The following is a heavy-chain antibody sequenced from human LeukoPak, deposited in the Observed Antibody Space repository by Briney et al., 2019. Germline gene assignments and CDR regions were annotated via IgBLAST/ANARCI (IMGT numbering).Heavy chain of an antibody. CDR2: IYYSGST. CDR1: GGSISSYY. J-gene: IGHJ3*02. Sequence: SETLSLTCTVSGGSISSYYWSWIRQPPGKGLEWIGYIYYSGSTNYNPSLKSRVTISVDTSKNQFSLKLSSVTAADTAVHYCARLGLIVGAPDAFDIWGQGTMVTVSS. V-gene: IGHV4-59*08. CDR3: ARLGLIVGAPDAFDI. D-gene: IGHD1-26*01.